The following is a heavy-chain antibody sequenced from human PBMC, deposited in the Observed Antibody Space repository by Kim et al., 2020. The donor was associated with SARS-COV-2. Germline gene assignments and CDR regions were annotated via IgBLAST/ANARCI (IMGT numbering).Heavy chain of an antibody. CDR2: IYYSGST. CDR3: ARLVWGSYRSFLFDY. D-gene: IGHD3-16*02. J-gene: IGHJ4*02. CDR1: GGSISSSSYY. V-gene: IGHV4-39*01. Sequence: SETLSLTCTVSGGSISSSSYYWGWIRQPPGKGLEWIGSIYYSGSTYYNPSLKSRVTISVDTSKNQFSLKLSSVTAADTAVYYCARLVWGSYRSFLFDYWGQGTLVTVSS.